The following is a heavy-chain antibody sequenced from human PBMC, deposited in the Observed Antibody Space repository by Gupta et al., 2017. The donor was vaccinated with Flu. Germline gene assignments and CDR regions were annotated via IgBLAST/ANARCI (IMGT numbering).Heavy chain of an antibody. CDR3: TTDLSGGYSYDI. V-gene: IGHV3-15*01. J-gene: IGHJ3*02. Sequence: EVQLVESGGDLVKPGGSLRLSCAASGFTFTYDWMTWVRQAPGKGLEWVGRIRSNTDGGTTDYSTPVKGRFTISRDDSKNTLYLQMNGLKTHDTAVYYCTTDLSGGYSYDIWGPGTRVTVSS. CDR1: GFTFTYDW. CDR2: IRSNTDGGTT. D-gene: IGHD1-26*01.